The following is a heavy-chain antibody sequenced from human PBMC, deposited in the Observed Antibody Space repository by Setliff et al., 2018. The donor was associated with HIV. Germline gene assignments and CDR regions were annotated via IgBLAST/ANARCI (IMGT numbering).Heavy chain of an antibody. Sequence: GASVKVSCKASGYTFTSYGISWVRQAPGQGLEWMGWISAYNGNTNYAQKLQGRVTMTTDTSTSTAYMELRSLRSDDTAVYYCAREWRQQWLVPVVGYVDVWGKGTTVTVSS. J-gene: IGHJ6*03. D-gene: IGHD6-19*01. CDR3: AREWRQQWLVPVVGYVDV. V-gene: IGHV1-18*01. CDR2: ISAYNGNT. CDR1: GYTFTSYG.